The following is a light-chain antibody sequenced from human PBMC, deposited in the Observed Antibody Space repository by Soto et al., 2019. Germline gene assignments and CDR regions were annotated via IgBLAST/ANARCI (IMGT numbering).Light chain of an antibody. CDR1: QSVRNN. J-gene: IGKJ5*01. V-gene: IGKV3-15*01. CDR2: YAS. CDR3: QQYNNWPPIT. Sequence: EIMMTQSPATLSVSPGERATLSCRASQSVRNNLAWYQQRRGQAPRLLIYYASTRATGVPARFSGSGSGTEFTLTISSLQSEDSELYYCQQYNNWPPITFGQGTRLEIK.